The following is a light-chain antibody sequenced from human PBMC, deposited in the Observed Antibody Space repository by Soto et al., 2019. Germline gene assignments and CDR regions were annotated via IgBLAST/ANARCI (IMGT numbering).Light chain of an antibody. V-gene: IGKV3-20*01. CDR3: QQYGRWWT. CDR2: GAS. CDR1: QSVSSSY. J-gene: IGKJ1*01. Sequence: EIVLTQSPGTLSLSTGERATLSCRASQSVSSSYLAWYQQKPGQAPRLLIYGASSRATGIPDRFSGSGSGTDFTLTISRLEPEDFAVYYCQQYGRWWTFGQGTKVEIK.